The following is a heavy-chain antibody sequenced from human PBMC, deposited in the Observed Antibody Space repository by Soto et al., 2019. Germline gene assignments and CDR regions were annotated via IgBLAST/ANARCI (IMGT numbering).Heavy chain of an antibody. V-gene: IGHV3-23*01. J-gene: IGHJ6*02. CDR3: AKDLDGDYEPIYYSGMDV. CDR2: ISGSGGST. CDR1: GFTFSSYA. Sequence: GGSLRLSCAASGFTFSSYAMSWVRQAPGKGLEWVSAISGSGGSTYYADSVKGRFTISRDNSKNTPYLQMNSLRAEDTAVYYCAKDLDGDYEPIYYSGMDVWGQGTTVTVSS. D-gene: IGHD4-17*01.